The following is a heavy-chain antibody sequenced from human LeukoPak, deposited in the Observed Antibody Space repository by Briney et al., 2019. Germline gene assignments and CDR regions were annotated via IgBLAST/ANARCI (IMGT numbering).Heavy chain of an antibody. CDR2: IYYSGST. D-gene: IGHD3-9*01. CDR3: ARGHQYYDIRAGWFDP. J-gene: IGHJ5*02. V-gene: IGHV4-59*08. CDR1: GGSISSYY. Sequence: PSETLSLTCTVSGGSISSYYWSWIRQPPGKGLEWIGYIYYSGSTYYNPSLKGRVTISVDTSKNQFSLKLSSVTAADTAVYYCARGHQYYDIRAGWFDPWGQGTLVTVSS.